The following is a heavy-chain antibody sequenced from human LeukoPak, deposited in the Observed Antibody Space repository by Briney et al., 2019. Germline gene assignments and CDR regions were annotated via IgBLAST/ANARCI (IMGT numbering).Heavy chain of an antibody. J-gene: IGHJ6*03. D-gene: IGHD2-21*02. CDR3: ARGDRYYYYMDV. CDR1: GYTFTSYG. CDR2: ISAYNGNT. V-gene: IGHV1-18*01. Sequence: ASVKVSCTASGYTFTSYGISWVRQAPGQGLEWMGWISAYNGNTNYAQKLQGRVTITRNTSISTAYMELSSLRSEDTAVYYCARGDRYYYYMDVWGKGTTVTVSS.